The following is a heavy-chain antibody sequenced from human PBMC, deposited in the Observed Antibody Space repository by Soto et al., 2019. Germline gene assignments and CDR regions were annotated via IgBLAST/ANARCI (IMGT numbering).Heavy chain of an antibody. CDR1: GFTFSSYA. D-gene: IGHD3-9*01. V-gene: IGHV3-30-3*02. J-gene: IGHJ1*01. Sequence: QVQLVESGGGVVQPGRSLRLSCAASGFTFSSYAMHWVRQAPGKGLEWVAVLSYDGSNKYYADFVKGRFTISRDNSKNTLYLQMNSLRAEDTAVYYCAKTTGYTKWYFQHWGQGTLVTVSS. CDR3: AKTTGYTKWYFQH. CDR2: LSYDGSNK.